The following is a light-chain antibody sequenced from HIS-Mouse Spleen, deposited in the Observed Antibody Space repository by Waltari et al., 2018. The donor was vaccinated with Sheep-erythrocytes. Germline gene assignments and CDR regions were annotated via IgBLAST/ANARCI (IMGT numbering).Light chain of an antibody. V-gene: IGLV2-11*01. CDR1: SSDVGGYNY. CDR2: DVS. Sequence: QSALTQPRSVSGSPGQSVTISCTGTSSDVGGYNYVSWYQPHPGKAPQLMIYDVSKRPSGVPDRFSGSKSGITASLTISGLQAEDEADYYCCSYAGSYNHVFATGTKVTVL. CDR3: CSYAGSYNHV. J-gene: IGLJ1*01.